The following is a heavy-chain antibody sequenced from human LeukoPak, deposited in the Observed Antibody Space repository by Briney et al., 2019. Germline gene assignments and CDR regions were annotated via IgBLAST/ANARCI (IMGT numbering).Heavy chain of an antibody. CDR1: GGSISSGGYH. CDR3: ARYVVYGSGKYYFDY. D-gene: IGHD3-10*01. Sequence: SQTLSLTCTVSGGSISSGGYHWSWIRQHPGKGLEWIGYIYYSGTTSYNPSLKSQVTISVDTSKKKFSLKVSSVTVADTAVYYCARYVVYGSGKYYFDYWGQGTLVTVSS. V-gene: IGHV4-31*01. CDR2: IYYSGTT. J-gene: IGHJ4*02.